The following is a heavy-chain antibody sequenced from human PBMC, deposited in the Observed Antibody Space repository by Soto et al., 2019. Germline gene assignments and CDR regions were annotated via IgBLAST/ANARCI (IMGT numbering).Heavy chain of an antibody. D-gene: IGHD3-10*01. CDR3: ARDRGITMVRGGLLDY. CDR2: ISSSSSYI. Sequence: GGSLRLSCAASGFTFSSYSMNWVRQAPGKGLEWVSSISSSSSYIYYADSVKGRFTISRDNSKNTLYLQMNSLRAEDTAVYYCARDRGITMVRGGLLDYWGQGTLVTVSS. V-gene: IGHV3-21*01. CDR1: GFTFSSYS. J-gene: IGHJ4*02.